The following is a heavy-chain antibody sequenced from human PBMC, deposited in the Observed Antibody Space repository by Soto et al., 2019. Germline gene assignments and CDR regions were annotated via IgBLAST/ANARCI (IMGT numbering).Heavy chain of an antibody. CDR2: ISLYSDGT. J-gene: IGHJ5*02. D-gene: IGHD2-2*01. CDR3: ARGGPGAEAWLGP. V-gene: IGHV1-18*01. CDR1: GYTFSNYC. Sequence: ASVKVSFNASGYTFSNYCITGVQQAPGQPLEWLGWISLYSDGTNYAQKFQGRVSMTTDTATTTAYMELRSLRSDDTAAYQCARGGPGAEAWLGPWRQGTMVIVSS.